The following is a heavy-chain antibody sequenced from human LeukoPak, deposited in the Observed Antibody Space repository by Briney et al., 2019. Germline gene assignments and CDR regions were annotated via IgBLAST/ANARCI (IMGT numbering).Heavy chain of an antibody. D-gene: IGHD5-12*01. CDR2: ISDGGGST. CDR3: AKFMWSERTIIDY. CDR1: GFTVSSNY. V-gene: IGHV3-23*01. Sequence: GGSLRLSCAASGFTVSSNYMTWVRQAPGKGLEWVSTISDGGGSTYYADSVKGRFTISRDNSKNTLYLQMNSLRAEDTAVYYCAKFMWSERTIIDYWAQGTLVTVSS. J-gene: IGHJ4*02.